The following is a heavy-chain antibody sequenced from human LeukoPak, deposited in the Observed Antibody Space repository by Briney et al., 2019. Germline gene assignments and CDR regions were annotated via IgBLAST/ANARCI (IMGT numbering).Heavy chain of an antibody. Sequence: PGGSLRLSCAASGFTFSNYGMHWVRQAPGKGLEWVAVIWYDGTNKYYVDSVKGRFTISRDNSKNTLYLQMNSLRAEDTAVYYCARGPHPIILTGPADFWGQGTLVTVSS. CDR3: ARGPHPIILTGPADF. CDR2: IWYDGTNK. J-gene: IGHJ4*02. V-gene: IGHV3-33*01. CDR1: GFTFSNYG. D-gene: IGHD3-9*01.